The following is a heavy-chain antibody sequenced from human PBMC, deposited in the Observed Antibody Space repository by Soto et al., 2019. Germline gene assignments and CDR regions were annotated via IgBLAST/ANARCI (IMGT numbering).Heavy chain of an antibody. CDR1: GFTFSSYA. V-gene: IGHV3-30-3*01. D-gene: IGHD2-15*01. CDR3: ARPLPLGYCSGGSCSLAGWFDP. J-gene: IGHJ5*02. CDR2: ISYDGSNK. Sequence: QVQLVESGGGVVQPGRSLRLSCAASGFTFSSYAMHWVRQAPGKGLEWVAVISYDGSNKYYADSVKGRFTISRDNSKNTLYLQMNSLRAEDTAVYYCARPLPLGYCSGGSCSLAGWFDPWGQGTLVTVSS.